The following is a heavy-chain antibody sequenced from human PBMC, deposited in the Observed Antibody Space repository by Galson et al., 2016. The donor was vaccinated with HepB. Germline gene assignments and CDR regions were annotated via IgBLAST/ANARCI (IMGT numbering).Heavy chain of an antibody. D-gene: IGHD2-2*01. CDR2: SYHGGST. J-gene: IGHJ4*02. CDR1: GASISSNNW. V-gene: IGHV4-4*02. Sequence: SETLSLTCAVSGASISSNNWWTWVRQSPGKGLEWIGESYHGGSTYYNPSLKGRLSISLDKSKNQFSLRLSSVTAADTAVYFCASVRGGCSSTSCYIDSWGQGTLVTVSS. CDR3: ASVRGGCSSTSCYIDS.